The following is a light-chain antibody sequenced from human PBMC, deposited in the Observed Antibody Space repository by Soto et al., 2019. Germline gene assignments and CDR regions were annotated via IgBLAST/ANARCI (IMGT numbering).Light chain of an antibody. CDR1: SSDVGSYNL. V-gene: IGLV2-23*02. Sequence: QTALTQPASVSGSPGQSSTISCTGTSSDVGSYNLVSWYQQHPGKAPKLMIYEVSKRPSGVSNRFSGPKSGNTASLTISGLQAEDEADYYCCSYAGSSTFYVFGTGTKVTVL. CDR2: EVS. CDR3: CSYAGSSTFYV. J-gene: IGLJ1*01.